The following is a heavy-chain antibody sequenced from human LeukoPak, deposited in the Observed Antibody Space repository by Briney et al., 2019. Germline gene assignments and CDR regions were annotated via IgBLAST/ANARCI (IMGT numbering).Heavy chain of an antibody. J-gene: IGHJ4*02. D-gene: IGHD6-13*01. CDR2: ITATSGSV. V-gene: IGHV3-48*04. CDR3: ARCVSYSSSWSRQFDY. Sequence: GGSLRLSCAASGFTFSSYAMSWVRQAPGKGLEWLSYITATSGSVYYADSVKGRYTISRDNSKNSLYLQMDSLRAEDTTVYYCARCVSYSSSWSRQFDYWGQGTLVIVSS. CDR1: GFTFSSYA.